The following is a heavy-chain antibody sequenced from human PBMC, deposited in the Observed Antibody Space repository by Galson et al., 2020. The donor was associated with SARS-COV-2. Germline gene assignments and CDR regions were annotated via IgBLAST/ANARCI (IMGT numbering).Heavy chain of an antibody. CDR3: ARDGQLSSGWAFDS. CDR1: GFTFSSYS. D-gene: IGHD6-19*01. J-gene: IGHJ4*02. Sequence: GESLKISCAASGFTFSSYSMNWVRQAPGKGLEWVSYISSSSSTIYYADSVKGRFTISRDSSKNTVYLQMNNLRADDTAVYYCARDGQLSSGWAFDSWGQGTLVTVSS. CDR2: ISSSSSTI. V-gene: IGHV3-48*01.